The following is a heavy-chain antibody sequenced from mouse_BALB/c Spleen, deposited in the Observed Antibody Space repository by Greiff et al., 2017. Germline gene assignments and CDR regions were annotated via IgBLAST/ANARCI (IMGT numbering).Heavy chain of an antibody. Sequence: QVQLQQSGAELMKPGASVKISCKATGYTFSSYWIEWVKQRPGHGLEWIGEILPGSGSTNYNEKFKGKATFTADTSSNTAYMQLSSLTSEDSAVYYCARRDYGLYYAMDYWGQGTSVTVSS. V-gene: IGHV1-9*01. CDR2: ILPGSGST. CDR3: ARRDYGLYYAMDY. J-gene: IGHJ4*01. D-gene: IGHD2-4*01. CDR1: GYTFSSYW.